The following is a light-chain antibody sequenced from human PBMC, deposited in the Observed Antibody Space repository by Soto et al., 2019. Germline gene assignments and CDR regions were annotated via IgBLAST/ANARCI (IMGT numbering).Light chain of an antibody. CDR1: QSVSSN. Sequence: EIVMTQSPLTLSVSPGERATLSCRASQSVSSNLAWYQQKPGQAPRLLIYGASNRATGIPDRFSGSGSGTDFTLTISRLEPEDFAVYYCQQYGTSPFTFGPGTKVDI. V-gene: IGKV3-20*01. J-gene: IGKJ3*01. CDR3: QQYGTSPFT. CDR2: GAS.